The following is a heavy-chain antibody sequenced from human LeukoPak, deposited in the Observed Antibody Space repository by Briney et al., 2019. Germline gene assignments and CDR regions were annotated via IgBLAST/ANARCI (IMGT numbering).Heavy chain of an antibody. D-gene: IGHD1-26*01. CDR2: IKQDGSET. Sequence: PGGSLRLSSAASGFTFSNYWMNWVRQAPGKGLEWVANIKQDGSETRYVDSVKGRFTISRDNAKNSLFLQMNSLRADDTAVYFCARGFSGSFEYWGQGTLVTVSS. CDR1: GFTFSNYW. V-gene: IGHV3-7*01. CDR3: ARGFSGSFEY. J-gene: IGHJ4*02.